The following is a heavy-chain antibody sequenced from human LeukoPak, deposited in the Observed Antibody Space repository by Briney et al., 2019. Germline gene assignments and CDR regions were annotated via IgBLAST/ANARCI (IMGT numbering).Heavy chain of an antibody. D-gene: IGHD3-22*01. V-gene: IGHV1-2*02. CDR3: ASGYYYDSSGYSLVNYFDY. J-gene: IGHJ4*02. CDR1: GYTFTGYY. Sequence: ASVKVSCKASGYTFTGYYMHWVRQAPGQGLEWMGWINPNSGGTNYAQKFQGRVTMTRDTSISTAYMELSRLRSDDTAVYYCASGYYYDSSGYSLVNYFDYWGQGTLVTVSS. CDR2: INPNSGGT.